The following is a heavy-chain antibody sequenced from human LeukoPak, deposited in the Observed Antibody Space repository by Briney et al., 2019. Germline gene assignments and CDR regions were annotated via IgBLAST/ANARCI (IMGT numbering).Heavy chain of an antibody. J-gene: IGHJ3*02. D-gene: IGHD1-26*01. CDR2: IIPMSDTA. CDR3: AREDDTGRYMGDDAFDI. CDR1: GGTFNSYA. Sequence: ASVKVSCKASGGTFNSYAISWVRQDPGQGLEGMGGIIPMSDTANYPQKFRGRLTITADIPTSTVYMELSSLRSEDTAVYYCAREDDTGRYMGDDAFDIWGQGTMVTVSS. V-gene: IGHV1-69*06.